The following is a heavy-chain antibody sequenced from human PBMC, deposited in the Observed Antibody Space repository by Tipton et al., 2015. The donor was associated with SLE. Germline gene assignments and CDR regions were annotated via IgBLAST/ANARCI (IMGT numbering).Heavy chain of an antibody. CDR1: RGSFSGYS. CDR3: VRGGTVFGVVLNWFDP. J-gene: IGHJ5*02. D-gene: IGHD3-3*01. Sequence: TLSLTCAVYRGSFSGYSWTWIRQSPGRGLEWIGEFNHTGSTNYNPSLKSRATISLDKSKNQFSLRLTSVTAADTAVYYCVRGGTVFGVVLNWFDPWGQGTLVTVSS. CDR2: FNHTGST. V-gene: IGHV4-34*01.